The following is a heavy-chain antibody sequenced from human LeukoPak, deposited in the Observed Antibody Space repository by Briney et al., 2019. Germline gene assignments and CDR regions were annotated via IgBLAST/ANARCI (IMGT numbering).Heavy chain of an antibody. CDR2: IYWNDDK. J-gene: IGHJ4*02. V-gene: IGHV2-5*01. CDR1: GFSLSTSAVG. D-gene: IGHD5-18*01. Sequence: SGPTLVNPTQTLTLTCTFSGFSLSTSAVGVGWIRQPPGKALEWLALIYWNDDKRYSPSLKSRLIITKDTSKNQVFLTMTNMDPVDTATYYCAHRRAQLWLQGGGYFDYWGQGTLVTVSS. CDR3: AHRRAQLWLQGGGYFDY.